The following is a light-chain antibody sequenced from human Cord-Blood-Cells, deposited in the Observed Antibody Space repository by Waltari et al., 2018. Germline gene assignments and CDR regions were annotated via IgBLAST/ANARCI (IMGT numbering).Light chain of an antibody. J-gene: IGKJ2*01. Sequence: DIQMTQSPSTLSASVGSRVTITCRASQSISSWFAWYQQKPGKAPKLLIYKASSLESGVPSRFSGSGSGTEFTLTISSLQPDDFATYYCQQYNSYPMYTFGQGTKLEIK. CDR2: KAS. CDR3: QQYNSYPMYT. V-gene: IGKV1-5*03. CDR1: QSISSW.